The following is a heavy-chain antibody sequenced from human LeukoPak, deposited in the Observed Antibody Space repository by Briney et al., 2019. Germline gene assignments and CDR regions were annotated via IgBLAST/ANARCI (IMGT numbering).Heavy chain of an antibody. D-gene: IGHD2-15*01. CDR2: MNPNSGNT. J-gene: IGHJ6*02. CDR1: GYTFTSYD. V-gene: IGHV1-8*01. Sequence: ASVKVSSKASGYTFTSYDINWVRQAPGQGLEWMGWMNPNSGNTGYAQKFQGRVTMTRNTSISTAYMELSSLRSEDTAVYYCARFLGYCSGGSCYSKSYYYYYGMDVWGQGTTVTVSS. CDR3: ARFLGYCSGGSCYSKSYYYYYGMDV.